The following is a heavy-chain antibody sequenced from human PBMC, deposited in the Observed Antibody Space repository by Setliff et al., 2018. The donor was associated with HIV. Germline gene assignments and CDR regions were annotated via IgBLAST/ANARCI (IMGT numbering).Heavy chain of an antibody. D-gene: IGHD3-10*01. J-gene: IGHJ4*02. CDR2: LHHTGST. CDR1: DYSISSGYY. V-gene: IGHV4-38-2*01. CDR3: ARHNVGGGYGWGSYRPFDS. Sequence: KPSETLSLTCAVSDYSISSGYYWGWIRQPPGKGLEWIGSLHHTGSTYYNPSLKSRVSTSVDKSNNQFSLQLSFVTAADTAVYYCARHNVGGGYGWGSYRPFDSWGQGTLVTVSS.